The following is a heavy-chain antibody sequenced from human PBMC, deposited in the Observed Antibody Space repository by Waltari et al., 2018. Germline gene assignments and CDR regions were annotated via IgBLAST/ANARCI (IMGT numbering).Heavy chain of an antibody. V-gene: IGHV4-34*01. CDR3: ARVSGPLDV. Sequence: QVQLQQWGAGLLKPSETLSLTCAVYGGSFSGYYWSWIRQPPGKGLEWIGEINHSGRTNYNPALKSRVTISVDTSKNQFSLKLSSVTAADTAVYYCARVSGPLDVWGKGTTVTVSS. CDR1: GGSFSGYY. J-gene: IGHJ6*04. CDR2: INHSGRT.